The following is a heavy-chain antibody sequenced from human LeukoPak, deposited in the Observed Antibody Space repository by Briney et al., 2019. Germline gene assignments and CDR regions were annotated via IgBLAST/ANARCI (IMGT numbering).Heavy chain of an antibody. Sequence: PSETLSLTCTVSAGSISNYYWSWIRQPPGKGLEWIGYISYSGSTNYNPSLKSRVTISVDTSKNQFSLRLSSVTAADTAVYYCARHVSVHYSSFDYWGRGTLVTVSS. CDR3: ARHVSVHYSSFDY. CDR2: ISYSGST. CDR1: AGSISNYY. J-gene: IGHJ4*02. V-gene: IGHV4-59*08. D-gene: IGHD2-15*01.